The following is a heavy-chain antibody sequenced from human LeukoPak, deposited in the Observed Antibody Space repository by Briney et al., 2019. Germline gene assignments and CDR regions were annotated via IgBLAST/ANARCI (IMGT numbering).Heavy chain of an antibody. J-gene: IGHJ3*02. CDR1: GGSISSSSYY. CDR3: ARHLVYSSGHYKGAFDI. Sequence: PSETLSLTCTVSGGSISSSSYYWGWIRQPPGKGLEWIGSIYYSGSTYYNPSLKSRVTISVDTSKNQFSLKLSSVTAADTAVYYCARHLVYSSGHYKGAFDIWGQGTMVTVSS. CDR2: IYYSGST. V-gene: IGHV4-39*01. D-gene: IGHD3-22*01.